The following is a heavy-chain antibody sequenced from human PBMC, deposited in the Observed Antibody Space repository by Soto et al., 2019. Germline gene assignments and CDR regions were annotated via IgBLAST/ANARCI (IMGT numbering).Heavy chain of an antibody. Sequence: GGSLRLSCAASGFTFSDYYMSWIRQAPGKGLEWVSYISSSGSTIYYADSVKGRFTISRDNAKNSLYLQMNSLRAEDTAVYYCARDGVAHSGYAHYYGMDVWGQGTTVTVSS. D-gene: IGHD5-12*01. V-gene: IGHV3-11*01. CDR3: ARDGVAHSGYAHYYGMDV. CDR1: GFTFSDYY. CDR2: ISSSGSTI. J-gene: IGHJ6*02.